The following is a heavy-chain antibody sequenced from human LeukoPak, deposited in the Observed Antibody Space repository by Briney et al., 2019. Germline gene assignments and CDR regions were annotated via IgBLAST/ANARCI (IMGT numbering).Heavy chain of an antibody. CDR2: INWEDGSI. CDR3: ARGDGGDF. V-gene: IGHV3-20*01. CDR1: GFTFDDYG. D-gene: IGHD2-21*01. J-gene: IGHJ4*02. Sequence: RPGGSLRLSCVASGFTFDDYGMSWVRHAPGKGLEWVSGINWEDGSIGYADSVKGRFTISRDNAKNSLYLQMNSLRVEDTALYRCARGDGGDFWGQGTLVTVSS.